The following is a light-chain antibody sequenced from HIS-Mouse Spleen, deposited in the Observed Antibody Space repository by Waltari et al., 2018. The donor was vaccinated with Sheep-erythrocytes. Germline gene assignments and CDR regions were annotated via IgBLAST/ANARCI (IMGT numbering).Light chain of an antibody. CDR2: QDT. CDR1: KLGDKY. Sequence: SSELTQPPSVSVSPGQTASITCSGDKLGDKYACWYQQKPGQSPVLVIYQDTKRPSGIHGRVSGSNSGNTATLTIGGTQAMDEADYYCQAWDSSIVVFGGGTKLTVL. V-gene: IGLV3-1*01. CDR3: QAWDSSIVV. J-gene: IGLJ2*01.